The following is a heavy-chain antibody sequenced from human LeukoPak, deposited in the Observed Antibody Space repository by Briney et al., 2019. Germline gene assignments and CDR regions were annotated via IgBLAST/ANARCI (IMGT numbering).Heavy chain of an antibody. D-gene: IGHD3-22*01. V-gene: IGHV3-11*01. CDR1: GFTFSDYY. CDR3: ARAGLLTTRRYYYDSSGYYYMVY. CDR2: ISSSGSTI. Sequence: PGGSLRLSCAASGFTFSDYYMSWIRQAPGKGLEWVSYISSSGSTIYYADSVKGRFTISRDNAKNSLYLQMNSLRAEDTAVYYCARAGLLTTRRYYYDSSGYYYMVYWGQGTLVTVSS. J-gene: IGHJ4*02.